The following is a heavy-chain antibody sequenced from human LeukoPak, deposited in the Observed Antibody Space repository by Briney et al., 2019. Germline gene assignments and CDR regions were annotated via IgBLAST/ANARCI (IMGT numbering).Heavy chain of an antibody. CDR1: GYTFTAYY. Sequence: ASVEVSCKTSGYTFTAYYVHWVRQAPGQGLEWMGWIHPNTGGTNTAQKFQGRVTMTRDTSISTANMELSRLTSDDTALYYCARGTAAATAISDYWGQGTLVTVSS. J-gene: IGHJ4*02. D-gene: IGHD1-26*01. CDR3: ARGTAAATAISDY. CDR2: IHPNTGGT. V-gene: IGHV1-2*02.